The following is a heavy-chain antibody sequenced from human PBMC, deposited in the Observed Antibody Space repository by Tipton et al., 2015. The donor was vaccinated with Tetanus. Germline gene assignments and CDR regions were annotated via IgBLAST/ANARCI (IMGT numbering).Heavy chain of an antibody. V-gene: IGHV4-34*01. D-gene: IGHD3-3*01. Sequence: TLSLTCAVYGGSFSVYYWSWIRQPPGKGLEWIGEINHSGSTNYNPSLKSRVPISVETSKNHFSRQLNSVTAADTAVYYCARHTNFWSGYYIVYWGQGTLVTVSS. CDR3: ARHTNFWSGYYIVY. J-gene: IGHJ4*02. CDR2: INHSGST. CDR1: GGSFSVYY.